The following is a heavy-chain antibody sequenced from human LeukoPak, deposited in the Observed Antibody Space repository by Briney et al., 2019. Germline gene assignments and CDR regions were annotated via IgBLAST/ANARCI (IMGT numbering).Heavy chain of an antibody. Sequence: SETLSLTCTVSGGSISSHYWSWIRQPPGKGLEWIGYIHYSGSTNYNPSLKSRVTISVDTSKNQFFLKLSSVTAADTAVYYCARDRGEQLGRYFDYWGQGTLVTVSS. CDR3: ARDRGEQLGRYFDY. CDR2: IHYSGST. J-gene: IGHJ4*02. V-gene: IGHV4-59*11. CDR1: GGSISSHY. D-gene: IGHD6-6*01.